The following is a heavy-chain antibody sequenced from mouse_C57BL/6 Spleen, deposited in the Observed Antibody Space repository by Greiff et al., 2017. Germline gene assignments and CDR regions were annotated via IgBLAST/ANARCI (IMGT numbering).Heavy chain of an antibody. Sequence: QVQLQQPGAELVKPGASVKMSCKASGYTFTSYWITWVKQRPGQGLEWIGDIYPGSGSTNYNEKFKSKATLTVDTSSSTAYMQLSSLTSEDSAVXNCARWGYYYGSLYYFDYWGQGTTLTVSS. CDR2: IYPGSGST. CDR1: GYTFTSYW. V-gene: IGHV1-55*01. CDR3: ARWGYYYGSLYYFDY. D-gene: IGHD1-1*01. J-gene: IGHJ2*01.